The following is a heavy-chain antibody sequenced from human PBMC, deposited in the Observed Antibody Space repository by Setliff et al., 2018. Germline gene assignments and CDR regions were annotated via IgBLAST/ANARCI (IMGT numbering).Heavy chain of an antibody. CDR2: IYYSGSA. J-gene: IGHJ1*01. Sequence: SETLSLTCTVSGDSISPYYWSWIRQPPGEGLEWVGYIYYSGSANYNPSLKSRVTISVDTSKNQFSLKLSSVAAADTAVYYCARVYGGYFQWGHGTLVTVSS. V-gene: IGHV4-59*01. D-gene: IGHD2-21*02. CDR1: GDSISPYY. CDR3: ARVYGGYFQ.